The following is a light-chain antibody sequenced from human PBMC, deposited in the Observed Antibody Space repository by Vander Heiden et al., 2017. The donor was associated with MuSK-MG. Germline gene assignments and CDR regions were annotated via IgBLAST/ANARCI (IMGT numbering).Light chain of an antibody. CDR3: QQSYSTLPFT. J-gene: IGKJ3*01. CDR1: QSISSY. Sequence: DIQMTQSPSSLSASVGDRVTIPCRASQSISSYLNWYQQKPGKAPKLLIYAASSLQSGVPSRFSGSGSGTDFTLTISSLQPEDFATYYCQQSYSTLPFTFGHGTKVDIK. V-gene: IGKV1-39*01. CDR2: AAS.